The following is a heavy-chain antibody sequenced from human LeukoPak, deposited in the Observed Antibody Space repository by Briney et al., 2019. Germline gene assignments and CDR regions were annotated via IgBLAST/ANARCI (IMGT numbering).Heavy chain of an antibody. D-gene: IGHD4-17*01. J-gene: IGHJ4*02. Sequence: SQTLSLTCTVSGGSIGSGGSHWSWIRQHPGKGLEWIGYIYYTGSTYYNPSLKSRVTISVDTSKNQFSLKLRSVTAADTAVYYCARGSPYGDYRKFDYWGLGTLVTVSS. V-gene: IGHV4-31*03. CDR1: GGSIGSGGSH. CDR3: ARGSPYGDYRKFDY. CDR2: IYYTGST.